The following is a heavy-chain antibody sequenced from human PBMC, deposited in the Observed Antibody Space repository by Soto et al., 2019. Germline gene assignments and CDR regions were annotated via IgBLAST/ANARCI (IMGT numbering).Heavy chain of an antibody. Sequence: QVQLVESGGGVVQPGRSLRLSCAASGFTFSSNPMHLVRQAPGKGLEWVAVVSYDGSDKYYADSVKGRFTISRDNSKNRGYLQMDSLRLEVTAVYYCASGRITFAGVIGLCDYWGQGTLVTVSS. J-gene: IGHJ4*02. D-gene: IGHD3-16*01. CDR1: GFTFSSNP. CDR3: ASGRITFAGVIGLCDY. V-gene: IGHV3-30-3*01. CDR2: VSYDGSDK.